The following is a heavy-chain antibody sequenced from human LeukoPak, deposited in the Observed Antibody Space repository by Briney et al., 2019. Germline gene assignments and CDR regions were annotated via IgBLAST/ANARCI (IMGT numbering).Heavy chain of an antibody. J-gene: IGHJ6*03. Sequence: PSETLSLTCSVSGGSISSDYWSWIRQPPGKGLECIGYIYNGGSTKYNSSLKSRVTISADTSNNQFSLKLSSVTAADTAVYYCARGAVWFDWLGGYHMDVWGKGTTVTVSS. CDR1: GGSISSDY. CDR3: ARGAVWFDWLGGYHMDV. D-gene: IGHD3-9*01. CDR2: IYNGGST. V-gene: IGHV4-59*01.